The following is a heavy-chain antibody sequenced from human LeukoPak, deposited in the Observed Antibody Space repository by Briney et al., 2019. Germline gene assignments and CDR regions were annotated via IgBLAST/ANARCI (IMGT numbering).Heavy chain of an antibody. CDR2: IYSSGNT. V-gene: IGHV4-39*02. D-gene: IGHD1-1*01. Sequence: PSETLSLTCAVSGASISSSNYYWGWVRQSPGKGLEWIGNIYSSGNTYYNASLKSQVTMYIDTSKNQFSLKLSSVTAADTAMYYCARDHGFAGYVDYWGQGTLVTVSS. CDR1: GASISSSNYY. CDR3: ARDHGFAGYVDY. J-gene: IGHJ4*02.